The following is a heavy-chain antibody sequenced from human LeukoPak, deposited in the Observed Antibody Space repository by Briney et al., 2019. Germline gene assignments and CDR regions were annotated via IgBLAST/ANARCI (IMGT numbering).Heavy chain of an antibody. J-gene: IGHJ4*02. Sequence: ASVKVSCKASGYTFTSYSIHWVRQAPGQGLVWIGRINPDNGDTNYAQKFQGRVTMTKDTSITTAYMELSSLRSDDTAVYYCATEAGLTTVTTSIYFDFWGQGTLVTVSS. CDR2: INPDNGDT. V-gene: IGHV1-2*06. D-gene: IGHD4-17*01. CDR3: ATEAGLTTVTTSIYFDF. CDR1: GYTFTSYS.